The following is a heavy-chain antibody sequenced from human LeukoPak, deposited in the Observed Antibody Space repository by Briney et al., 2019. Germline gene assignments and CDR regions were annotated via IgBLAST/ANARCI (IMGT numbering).Heavy chain of an antibody. CDR2: INPNSGGT. CDR3: ARDLLRGSYFGWFDP. V-gene: IGHV1-2*06. CDR1: GYTFTGYY. Sequence: GASVKVSCKASGYTFTGYYMHWVRRAPGQGLEWVGRINPNSGGTNYAQKFQGRVTMTRDTSIGTAYMELSSLRSDDTAVYYCARDLLRGSYFGWFDPWGQGTLVTVSS. D-gene: IGHD1-26*01. J-gene: IGHJ5*02.